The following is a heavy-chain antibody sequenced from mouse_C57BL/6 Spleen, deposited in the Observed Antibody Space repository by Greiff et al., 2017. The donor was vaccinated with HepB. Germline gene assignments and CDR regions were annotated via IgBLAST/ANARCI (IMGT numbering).Heavy chain of an antibody. J-gene: IGHJ3*01. CDR3: ARSRVYGSSLAY. CDR2: IYPGDGDT. CDR1: GYAFSSSW. V-gene: IGHV1-82*01. Sequence: VQLQQSGPELVKPGASVKISCKASGYAFSSSWMNWVKQRPGKGLEWIGRIYPGDGDTNYNGKFKGKATLTADKSSSTAYMQLSSLTSEDSAVCFCARSRVYGSSLAYWGQGTLVTVSA. D-gene: IGHD1-1*01.